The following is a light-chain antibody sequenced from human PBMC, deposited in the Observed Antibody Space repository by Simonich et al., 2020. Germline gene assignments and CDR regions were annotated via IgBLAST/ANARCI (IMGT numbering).Light chain of an antibody. Sequence: EIVLTQSPATLSLSPGERATLSCRASQSVSSYLAWYQQKPGQAPRLLIYNASHRATGIPARFSGSGSGTDFTLTISSLEPEDFAVYYCQQRSNWPLFTFGPGTKVDIK. CDR3: QQRSNWPLFT. J-gene: IGKJ3*01. V-gene: IGKV3-11*01. CDR1: QSVSSY. CDR2: NAS.